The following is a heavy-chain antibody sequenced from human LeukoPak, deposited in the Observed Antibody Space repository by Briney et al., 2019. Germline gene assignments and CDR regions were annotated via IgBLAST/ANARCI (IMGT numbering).Heavy chain of an antibody. CDR3: ARDNRQLANFDY. CDR2: IIPIFGTA. V-gene: IGHV1-69*01. D-gene: IGHD6-13*01. CDR1: GGTFSSYA. J-gene: IGHJ4*02. Sequence: GASVKVSCKASGGTFSSYAISWVRQAPGQGLEWMGGIIPIFGTANYAQKFQGRVTITADESTSTAYMEPSSLRSEDTAVYYCARDNRQLANFDYWGQGTLVTVSS.